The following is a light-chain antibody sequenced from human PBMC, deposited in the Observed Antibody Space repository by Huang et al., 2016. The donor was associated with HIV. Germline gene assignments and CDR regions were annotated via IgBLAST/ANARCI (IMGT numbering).Light chain of an antibody. CDR2: GAS. J-gene: IGKJ4*01. CDR3: QQSYSTPLT. Sequence: DIQMTQSPSSLSASVGDRVTITCRASQSITTYLNWYQQKPGKAPKALIYGASSLQSGVPSRFSGSGSGTDFTLTISTLQPEDFASYYCQQSYSTPLTFGGGTRVEIK. V-gene: IGKV1-39*01. CDR1: QSITTY.